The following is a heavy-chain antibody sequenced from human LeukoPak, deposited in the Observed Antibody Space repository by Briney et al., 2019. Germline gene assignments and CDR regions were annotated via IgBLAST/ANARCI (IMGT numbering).Heavy chain of an antibody. CDR2: IYYSGST. Sequence: SETLSLTCTVSGGSISSGGYYWSWIRQHPGKGLEWIGYIYYSGSTYYNPSLKSRVIISVDTSKNQFSLKLSSVTAADTAVYYCARGSYGSGPHDYWGQGTLVTVSS. V-gene: IGHV4-31*03. J-gene: IGHJ4*02. D-gene: IGHD3-10*01. CDR1: GGSISSGGYY. CDR3: ARGSYGSGPHDY.